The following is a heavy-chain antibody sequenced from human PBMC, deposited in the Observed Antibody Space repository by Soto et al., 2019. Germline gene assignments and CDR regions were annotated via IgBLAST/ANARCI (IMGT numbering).Heavy chain of an antibody. CDR1: GDSITDYY. J-gene: IGHJ5*02. V-gene: IGHV4-59*08. D-gene: IGHD2-2*02. CDR3: ARLSIYDTSFDP. CDR2: KFYSGST. Sequence: SETLSLTCAVSGDSITDYYWTWIRQPPGKGLEWIGFKFYSGSTNYNSSLGSRVSISVDPSKNQFSLKLNSVTAADTAVYYCARLSIYDTSFDPWGQGTLVTVSS.